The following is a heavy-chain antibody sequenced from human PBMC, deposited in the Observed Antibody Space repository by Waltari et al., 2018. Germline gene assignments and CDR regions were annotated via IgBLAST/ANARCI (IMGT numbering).Heavy chain of an antibody. Sequence: EVQLVESGGGLVQPGGSLRLSCAASGFTFRSYEMNWVRQAPGKGLEWVSYISSSGSTIYYADSVKGRFTISRDNAKNSLYLQMNSLRAEDTAVYYCAIMITFGGVVWGQGTLVTVSS. CDR3: AIMITFGGVV. CDR2: ISSSGSTI. CDR1: GFTFRSYE. J-gene: IGHJ4*02. D-gene: IGHD3-16*01. V-gene: IGHV3-48*03.